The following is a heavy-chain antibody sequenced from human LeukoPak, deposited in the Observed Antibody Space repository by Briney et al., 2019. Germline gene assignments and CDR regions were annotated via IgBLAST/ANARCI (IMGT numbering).Heavy chain of an antibody. D-gene: IGHD1-26*01. CDR3: ARDGVGATSYYYYGMDV. V-gene: IGHV1-69*13. Sequence: SVKVSCKASGYTFTNYALNWVRQAPGQGLEWMGGIIPIFGTANYAQKFQGRVTITADESTSTAYMELSSLRSEDTAVYYCARDGVGATSYYYYGMDVWGQGTTVTVSS. CDR2: IIPIFGTA. J-gene: IGHJ6*02. CDR1: GYTFTNYA.